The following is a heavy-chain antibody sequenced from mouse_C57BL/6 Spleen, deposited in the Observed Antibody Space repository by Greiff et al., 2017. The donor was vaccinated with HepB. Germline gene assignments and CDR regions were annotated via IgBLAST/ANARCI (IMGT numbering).Heavy chain of an antibody. V-gene: IGHV1-26*01. J-gene: IGHJ3*01. D-gene: IGHD1-1*01. Sequence: EVQLQQSGPELVKPGASVKISCKASGYTFTDYYMNWVKQSHGKSLEWIGDSNPNNGGTSYNQKFKGKATLTVDKSSRTAYMELRSLTSEDSAVYYCAPSYYYGSSGWFAYWGQGTLVTVSA. CDR2: SNPNNGGT. CDR3: APSYYYGSSGWFAY. CDR1: GYTFTDYY.